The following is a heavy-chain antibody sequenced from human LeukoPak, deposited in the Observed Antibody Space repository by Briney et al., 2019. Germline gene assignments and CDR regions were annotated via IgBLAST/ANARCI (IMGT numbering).Heavy chain of an antibody. CDR3: DLPAAKGNY. Sequence: GGSLRLSCAASGFTFSSYSMNWVRQAPGKGLEWVSFISSRSSSTYYADSVKGRFSISRDNAKNSLYLQMNSLRAEDMAVYYCDLPAAKGNYWGQGTLVTVSS. CDR2: ISSRSSST. J-gene: IGHJ4*02. D-gene: IGHD2-2*01. CDR1: GFTFSSYS. V-gene: IGHV3-48*04.